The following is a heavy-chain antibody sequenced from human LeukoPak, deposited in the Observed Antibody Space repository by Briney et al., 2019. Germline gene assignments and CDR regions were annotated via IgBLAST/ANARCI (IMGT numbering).Heavy chain of an antibody. D-gene: IGHD3-22*01. Sequence: ASVTVSCKSSGYSFTTYGISWVRQAPRQGVELMGWISAYNGNTNYARTLQGRVPMTTDTSTSKPHMELRSLRSDDTAVYYCASDPSGYYSWGQGTLVTVSS. CDR2: ISAYNGNT. J-gene: IGHJ4*02. V-gene: IGHV1-18*01. CDR1: GYSFTTYG. CDR3: ASDPSGYYS.